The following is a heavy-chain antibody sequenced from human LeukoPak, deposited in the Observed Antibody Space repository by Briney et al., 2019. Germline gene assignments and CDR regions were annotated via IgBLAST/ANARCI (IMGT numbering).Heavy chain of an antibody. J-gene: IGHJ4*02. CDR2: FSCSGGST. Sequence: PGGSLSLSCAASGFTFSSYAMSWVRQAPGKGLEWVSAFSCSGGSTYYGDSGEGRFIICRNNSKNTLYLQMNCVRGEGTGVYYCPKDRRSLIRAAALYYFDYWGQGTLVTVSS. CDR3: PKDRRSLIRAAALYYFDY. D-gene: IGHD6-13*01. V-gene: IGHV3-23*01. CDR1: GFTFSSYA.